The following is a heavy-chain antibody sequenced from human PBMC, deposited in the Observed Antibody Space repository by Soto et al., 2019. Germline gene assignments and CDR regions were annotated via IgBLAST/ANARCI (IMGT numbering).Heavy chain of an antibody. CDR1: GFTFDDYA. J-gene: IGHJ4*02. CDR3: AKAVGSYGNFDY. V-gene: IGHV3-9*01. D-gene: IGHD5-18*01. CDR2: ISWDSGSI. Sequence: GGSLRLSCAASGFTFDDYAMHWVRQAPGKGLEWVSRISWDSGSIGYADSVKGRFTISRDNAKNSLYLQMNSLRAEDTALYYCAKAVGSYGNFDYWGQGTLVTVSS.